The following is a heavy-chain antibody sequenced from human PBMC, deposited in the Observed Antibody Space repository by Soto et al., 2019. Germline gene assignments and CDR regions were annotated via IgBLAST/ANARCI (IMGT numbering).Heavy chain of an antibody. CDR1: GFTFSNYG. V-gene: IGHV3-30*18. CDR3: AKDSPVADY. D-gene: IGHD6-19*01. J-gene: IGHJ4*02. CDR2: ISYDGSNK. Sequence: QVQLVESGGGVVQPGRSLRLSCAASGFTFSNYGMHWVRQAPGKGLEWVAVISYDGSNKYYADSVKGRFTISRDDSKNTLYLQRNSLRSEDTALYYCAKDSPVADYWGQGTLVTVSS.